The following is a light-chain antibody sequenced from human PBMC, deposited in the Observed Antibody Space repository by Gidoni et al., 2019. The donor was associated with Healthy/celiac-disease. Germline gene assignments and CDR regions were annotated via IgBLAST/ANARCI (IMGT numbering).Light chain of an antibody. V-gene: IGKV2-28*01. CDR3: MQALQTPT. Sequence: IVMTQSPLPLPVTPGEPASISCRSSQSLLHSNGYNYLDWYLQKPGQSPQLLIYLGSNRASGVPDRFSGSGSGTDFTLKISRVEAEDVGVYYCMQALQTPTFGGGTKVEIK. CDR2: LGS. CDR1: QSLLHSNGYNY. J-gene: IGKJ4*01.